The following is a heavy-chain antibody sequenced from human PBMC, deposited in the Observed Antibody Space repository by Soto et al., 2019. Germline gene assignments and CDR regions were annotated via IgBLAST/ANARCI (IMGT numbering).Heavy chain of an antibody. V-gene: IGHV1-2*04. Sequence: ASVKVSCKASGYTFSDYYMHWVRQAPGQGLEWMGWIDPKSGDTSYAQKFQGWVTMTRDTSISTGYMELSRLRSDDTAVYYCARVKDADYRNWFDPWGQGTLVTVSS. CDR1: GYTFSDYY. J-gene: IGHJ5*02. D-gene: IGHD4-17*01. CDR3: ARVKDADYRNWFDP. CDR2: IDPKSGDT.